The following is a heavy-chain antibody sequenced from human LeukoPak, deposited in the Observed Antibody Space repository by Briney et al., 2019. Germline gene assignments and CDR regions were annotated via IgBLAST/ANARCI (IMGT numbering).Heavy chain of an antibody. V-gene: IGHV3-7*03. CDR1: GFTFSNYW. J-gene: IGHJ4*02. Sequence: GGSLRLSCVASGFTFSNYWMNWVRQAPGKGLEWVAIIKQDGSEKYYVDSVKGRFTISRDNAKNSLFLQMNSLRAEDTALYHCARSSRYYGSGSYYPPFDYWGQGTLVTVSS. CDR3: ARSSRYYGSGSYYPPFDY. D-gene: IGHD3-10*01. CDR2: IKQDGSEK.